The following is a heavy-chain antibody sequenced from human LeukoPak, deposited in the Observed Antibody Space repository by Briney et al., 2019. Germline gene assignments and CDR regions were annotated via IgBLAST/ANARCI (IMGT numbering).Heavy chain of an antibody. J-gene: IGHJ4*02. CDR3: AAQQWLVSTVDY. Sequence: PGGSLRLSCAASGFTFSSYAMSWVRQAPGKGLEWVSAISGRGGSTYYADAVKGRFTSSRDNSKNTLYLQMNSLRAEDTAVYYCAAQQWLVSTVDYWGQGTLVTVSS. CDR1: GFTFSSYA. V-gene: IGHV3-23*01. CDR2: ISGRGGST. D-gene: IGHD6-19*01.